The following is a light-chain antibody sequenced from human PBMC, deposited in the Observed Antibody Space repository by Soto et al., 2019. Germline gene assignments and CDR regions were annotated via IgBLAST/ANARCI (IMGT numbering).Light chain of an antibody. Sequence: QSALTQPPSASGSPGQSVTISCTGTSGDVGGYNYVSWYQQHPGKAPKLMIYRVTKRPSGVPDRFSGSKSGNTASLTVSGLQAEDEADYYCCSYTGGTSVVFGGGTKLTVL. CDR2: RVT. J-gene: IGLJ2*01. V-gene: IGLV2-8*01. CDR1: SGDVGGYNY. CDR3: CSYTGGTSVV.